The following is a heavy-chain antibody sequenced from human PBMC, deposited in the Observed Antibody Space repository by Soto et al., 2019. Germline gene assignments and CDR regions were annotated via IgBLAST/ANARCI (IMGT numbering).Heavy chain of an antibody. CDR3: AGAEWDIVTARFDP. V-gene: IGHV1-69*12. J-gene: IGHJ5*02. Sequence: QVQLVQSGAEVKKPGSSVKVSCKASGGTFSSYAISWVRQAPGQGLEWMGGIIPIFGTANYAQKFQGRVTIPADEXXSTAYMELSSLRSEDTAVYYCAGAEWDIVTARFDPWGQGTLVTVSS. CDR1: GGTFSSYA. D-gene: IGHD2-15*01. CDR2: IIPIFGTA.